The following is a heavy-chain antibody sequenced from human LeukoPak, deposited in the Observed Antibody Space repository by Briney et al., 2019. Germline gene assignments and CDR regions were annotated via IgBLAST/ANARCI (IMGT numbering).Heavy chain of an antibody. CDR3: ARAGCSSTSCYEALNYYYYYYMDV. V-gene: IGHV3-30*02. CDR1: GFTFNSHG. J-gene: IGHJ6*03. CDR2: IQYDGNNE. Sequence: PGGSLRLSCAASGFTFNSHGMHWVRQAPGKGLEWVAFIQYDGNNEYYVDSVKGRFTISRDNAKNSLYLQMNSLRAEDTAVYYCARAGCSSTSCYEALNYYYYYYMDVWGKGTTVTVSS. D-gene: IGHD2-2*01.